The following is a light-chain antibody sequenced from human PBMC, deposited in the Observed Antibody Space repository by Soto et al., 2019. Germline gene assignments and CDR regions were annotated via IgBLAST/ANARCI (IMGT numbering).Light chain of an antibody. J-gene: IGKJ4*01. CDR3: QKRSNWPLT. CDR1: QRVSSY. CDR2: DAS. Sequence: EIVLSQSPATLSLSPGQRATLSCRASQRVSSYLAWYQQKPAQAPRLLIYDASNRATGIPARFSGSVSGTDFTLTISSLEPEDFAVYYCQKRSNWPLTCGGGTKVEIK. V-gene: IGKV3-11*01.